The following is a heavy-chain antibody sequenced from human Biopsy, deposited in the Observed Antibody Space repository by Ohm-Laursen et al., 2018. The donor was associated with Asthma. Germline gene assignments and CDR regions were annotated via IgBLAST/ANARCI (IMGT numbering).Heavy chain of an antibody. Sequence: SLRLSCAASGFTFSSYGMRWVRQAPGKGLEWVAVISYDGSNKYYADSVKGRFTISRDNSKNTLYLQMNSLRAEDTAVYYCAKDVGWELPQYYFDYWGQGTLVTVSS. CDR3: AKDVGWELPQYYFDY. CDR2: ISYDGSNK. D-gene: IGHD1-26*01. J-gene: IGHJ4*02. CDR1: GFTFSSYG. V-gene: IGHV3-30*18.